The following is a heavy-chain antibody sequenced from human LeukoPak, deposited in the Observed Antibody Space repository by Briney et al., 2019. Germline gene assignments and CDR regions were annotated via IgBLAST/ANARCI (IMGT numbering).Heavy chain of an antibody. CDR1: VFTFSSYS. Sequence: PGGSLRLSCAASVFTFSSYSMNWVRQAPGKGLEWVSSISSSSSSYIYYADSVKGRFTISRDNAKNSLYLQMNSLRAEDTAVYYCARDPTTVTTHNWFDPWGQGTLVTVSS. J-gene: IGHJ5*02. V-gene: IGHV3-21*01. D-gene: IGHD4-17*01. CDR2: ISSSSSSYI. CDR3: ARDPTTVTTHNWFDP.